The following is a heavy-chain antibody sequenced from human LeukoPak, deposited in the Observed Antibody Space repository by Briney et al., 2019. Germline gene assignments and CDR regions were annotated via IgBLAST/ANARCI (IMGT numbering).Heavy chain of an antibody. CDR3: AKDRIQLWFH. Sequence: GGSLRLSCAASGFTFSIYAMSWLRQAPGKGLEWVSAISGSGGSTYYADSVKGRFTISRDNSKNTLYLQMNSLRAEDTAVYYCAKDRIQLWFHWGQGTLVTVSS. J-gene: IGHJ4*02. CDR1: GFTFSIYA. CDR2: ISGSGGST. D-gene: IGHD5-18*01. V-gene: IGHV3-23*01.